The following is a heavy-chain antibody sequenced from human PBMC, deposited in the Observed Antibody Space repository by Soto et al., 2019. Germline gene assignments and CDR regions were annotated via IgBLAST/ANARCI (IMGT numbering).Heavy chain of an antibody. CDR1: GVSITTSSYF. J-gene: IGHJ1*01. Sequence: QLQLQESGPGLVKPSETLSLTCTVSGVSITTSSYFWGWIRQPPGKGLEWIGRMYYSGSTYYNPSLKSRVTISVYTSKNQFSLKLTSVTAADTSVYYCANTQRGDYDFFQLGGQGTLVTVSS. D-gene: IGHD5-12*01. V-gene: IGHV4-39*01. CDR2: MYYSGST. CDR3: ANTQRGDYDFFQL.